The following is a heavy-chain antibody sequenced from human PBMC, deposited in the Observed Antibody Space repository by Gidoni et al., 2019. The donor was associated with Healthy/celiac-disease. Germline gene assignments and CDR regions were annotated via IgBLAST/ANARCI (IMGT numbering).Heavy chain of an antibody. Sequence: QVQLQQWGAGLLKPSETLSLTCAVYGGSFSGYYWSWIRQPPGKGLEWIGEINHSGSTNYNPSLKSRVTISVDTSKNQFSLKLSSVTAADTAVYYCARLRPQMGQHWGQGTLVTVSS. CDR2: INHSGST. CDR3: ARLRPQMGQH. V-gene: IGHV4-34*01. CDR1: GGSFSGYY. J-gene: IGHJ1*01.